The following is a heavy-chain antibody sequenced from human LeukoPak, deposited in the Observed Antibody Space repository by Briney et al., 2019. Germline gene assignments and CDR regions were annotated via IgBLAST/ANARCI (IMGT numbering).Heavy chain of an antibody. D-gene: IGHD2-8*01. CDR2: INPNSGGT. Sequence: ASVKVSCKASGYTFTGYYMHWVRQAPGQGLEWMGWINPNSGGTNYAQKFQGRVTMTRDTSISTAYMELSRLRSDDTAVYYCARGGDCTNGVCFNFDYWGQGTLVTVSS. V-gene: IGHV1-2*02. J-gene: IGHJ4*02. CDR1: GYTFTGYY. CDR3: ARGGDCTNGVCFNFDY.